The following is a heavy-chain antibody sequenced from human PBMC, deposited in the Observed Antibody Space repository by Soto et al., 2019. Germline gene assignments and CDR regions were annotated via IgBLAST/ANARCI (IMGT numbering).Heavy chain of an antibody. CDR2: FDPEDGET. CDR1: GYTLTELS. D-gene: IGHD3-10*01. J-gene: IGHJ2*01. Sequence: QVQLVQSGAEVKKPGASVKVSCKVSGYTLTELSMHWVRQSPGKGLEWMGVFDPEDGETIYAQKFQGRVTMNEDTSKDTAYMELSSLRSEDTAVYYCATVRGSRVEPYWYFDLWGRGTLVTVSS. V-gene: IGHV1-24*01. CDR3: ATVRGSRVEPYWYFDL.